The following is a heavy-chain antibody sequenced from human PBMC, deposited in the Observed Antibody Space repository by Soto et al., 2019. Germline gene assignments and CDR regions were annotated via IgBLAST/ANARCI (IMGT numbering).Heavy chain of an antibody. CDR2: IGSKANNYAT. CDR3: AKTHYDILDY. D-gene: IGHD3-9*01. V-gene: IGHV3-73*01. Sequence: PGGSLRLSCAASGFTFSGSAMHWVRQASGKGLEWVGRIGSKANNYATAYAASVKGRFTISRDDSKNTAYLQMNTLKTEDTAIYYCAKTHYDILDYWGQGTLVTVSS. J-gene: IGHJ4*02. CDR1: GFTFSGSA.